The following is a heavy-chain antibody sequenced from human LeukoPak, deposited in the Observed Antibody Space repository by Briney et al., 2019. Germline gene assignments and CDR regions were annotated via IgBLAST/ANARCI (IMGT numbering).Heavy chain of an antibody. D-gene: IGHD3-10*01. J-gene: IGHJ4*02. Sequence: PSETLSLTCTVSGGSISSSSYYWGWIRQPPGKGLEWIGSIYYSGSTYYNPSLKSRVTISVDTSKNQFSLKLSSVTAADTAVYYCASIYGSGSYFAIRFDYWGQGTLVTVSS. CDR3: ASIYGSGSYFAIRFDY. CDR1: GGSISSSSYY. V-gene: IGHV4-39*01. CDR2: IYYSGST.